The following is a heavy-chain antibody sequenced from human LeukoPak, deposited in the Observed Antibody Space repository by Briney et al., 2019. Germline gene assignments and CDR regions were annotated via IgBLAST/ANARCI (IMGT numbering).Heavy chain of an antibody. V-gene: IGHV5-51*01. CDR3: ARLSPHYHFDY. J-gene: IGHJ4*02. D-gene: IGHD1-26*01. CDR2: IYPGDSDT. Sequence: GESLKISCKASGYSFSGYWIGWVRQMPGKGLEWMGIIYPGDSDTRYSPSFQGQVTISADKSISTAYLQWSSLKASDTAMYYCARLSPHYHFDYWGQGTLVTVSS. CDR1: GYSFSGYW.